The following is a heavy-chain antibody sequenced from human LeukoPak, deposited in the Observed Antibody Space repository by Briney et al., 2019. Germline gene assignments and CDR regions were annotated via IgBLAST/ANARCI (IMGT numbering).Heavy chain of an antibody. Sequence: PGGSLRLSCAASGFTFSSYWMSWVRQAPGQGLEWVANIKQDGSEKYYVDSVKGRFAVSRDNAKDSLYVQMNSLRAEDTAVYYCVTSNLDVWGKGTTVTVSS. CDR1: GFTFSSYW. V-gene: IGHV3-7*01. J-gene: IGHJ6*04. CDR3: VTSNLDV. CDR2: IKQDGSEK.